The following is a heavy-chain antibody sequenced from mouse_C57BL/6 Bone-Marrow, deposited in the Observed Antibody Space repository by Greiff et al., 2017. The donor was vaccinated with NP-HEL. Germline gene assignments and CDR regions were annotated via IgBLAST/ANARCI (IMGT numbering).Heavy chain of an antibody. CDR1: GFTFSDAW. CDR3: THVNYYYGSSYVAWFAY. D-gene: IGHD1-1*01. CDR2: IRNKANNHAT. V-gene: IGHV6-6*01. Sequence: EVKVEESGGGLVQPGGSMKLSCAASGFTFSDAWMDWVRQSPEKGLEWVAEIRNKANNHATYYAESVKGRFTISRDDSKSSVYLQMNSLRAEDTGIYYCTHVNYYYGSSYVAWFAYWGQGTLVTVSA. J-gene: IGHJ3*01.